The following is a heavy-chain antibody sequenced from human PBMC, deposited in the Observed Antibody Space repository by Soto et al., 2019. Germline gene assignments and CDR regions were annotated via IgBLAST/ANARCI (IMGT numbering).Heavy chain of an antibody. CDR2: IYYSGST. V-gene: IGHV4-59*01. Sequence: SETLSLTCTVSGGSISSYYWSWIRQRPGKGLEWIGYIYYSGSTNYTPSLKSRVTISVDTSKNQFSLRLSSVTAADTAVYYCARGGYSSSYGDNWFAPWGQGTLVTVSS. CDR1: GGSISSYY. J-gene: IGHJ5*02. CDR3: ARGGYSSSYGDNWFAP. D-gene: IGHD6-13*01.